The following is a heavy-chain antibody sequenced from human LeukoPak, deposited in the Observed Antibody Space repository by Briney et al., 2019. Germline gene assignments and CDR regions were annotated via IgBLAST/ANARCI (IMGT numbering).Heavy chain of an antibody. CDR3: GRFGDEAAVDY. CDR1: GFSFSTYW. Sequence: GGSLRLSCAASGFSFSTYWMTWVRQAAGKGLEWVANIEPAGSETYYVDPVKGRFTISRDNAKSLLYLQMNSLRAEDTAVYYCGRFGDEAAVDYWGQGTLVTVSS. D-gene: IGHD3-10*01. V-gene: IGHV3-7*01. CDR2: IEPAGSET. J-gene: IGHJ4*02.